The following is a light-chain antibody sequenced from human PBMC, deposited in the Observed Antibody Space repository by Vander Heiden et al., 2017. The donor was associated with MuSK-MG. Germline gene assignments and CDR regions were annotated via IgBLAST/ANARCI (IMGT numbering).Light chain of an antibody. CDR3: QQCESTPLT. V-gene: IGKV1-39*01. Sequence: DIQMTQSPSSLSASVGDRVTITCRASQSISSYLNWYQQKPGKAPKLLIYAASSLQSGVPSRFSGSGSGTDFTLTISRLQPEDFATYYCQQCESTPLTFGDGTKVDIK. CDR1: QSISSY. CDR2: AAS. J-gene: IGKJ3*01.